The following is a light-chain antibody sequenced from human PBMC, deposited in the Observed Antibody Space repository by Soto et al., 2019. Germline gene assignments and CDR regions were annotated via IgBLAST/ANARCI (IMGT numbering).Light chain of an antibody. V-gene: IGKV1-5*01. CDR1: QNINNW. Sequence: DIHATQSSCTLSASIRESETITCRASQNINNWIAWYQQKPGKAPKFLIYDASTLESGVPSRFSGSGFGTEFSLTISSLQPDDFGSYYCQHMRTFGQGTKVDIK. CDR3: QHMRT. CDR2: DAS. J-gene: IGKJ1*01.